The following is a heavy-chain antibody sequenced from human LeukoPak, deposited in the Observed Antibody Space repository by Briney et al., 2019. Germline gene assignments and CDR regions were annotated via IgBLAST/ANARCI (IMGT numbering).Heavy chain of an antibody. J-gene: IGHJ1*01. CDR2: ISNNGGST. CDR3: VRGGGGGYNYQYFQH. Sequence: FTXXXXAMHWVRQAPGKGLEYGSAISNNGGSTYYANSVKDRFTISRDNSKNTLYLQMGSLRAEDMAVYYCVRGGGGGYNYQYFQHWGQGTLVTVSS. D-gene: IGHD5-12*01. CDR1: FTXXXXA. V-gene: IGHV3-64*01.